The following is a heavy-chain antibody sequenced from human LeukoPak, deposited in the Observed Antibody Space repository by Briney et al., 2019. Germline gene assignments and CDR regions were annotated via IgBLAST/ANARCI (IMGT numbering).Heavy chain of an antibody. CDR3: ARGSIAAAYPYYFDY. Sequence: SETLSLTCAVSSYSISSGYYWGWIRQPPGKGLEWIGSIYHSGSTYYNPSLKSRVTISVDTSKNQFSLKLSSVTAADTAVYYCARGSIAAAYPYYFDYWGQGTLVTVSS. J-gene: IGHJ4*02. CDR2: IYHSGST. V-gene: IGHV4-38-2*01. D-gene: IGHD6-13*01. CDR1: SYSISSGYY.